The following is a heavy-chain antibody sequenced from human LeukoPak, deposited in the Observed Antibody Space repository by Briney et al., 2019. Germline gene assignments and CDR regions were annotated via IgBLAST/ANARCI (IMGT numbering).Heavy chain of an antibody. V-gene: IGHV3-21*01. Sequence: GGSLRLSCAASGFTFTTYWMSWVRQAPGKGLEWVSAISSSSSYIYYADSVKGRFTISRDNAKKSVYLLMNSLRAEDTAVYYCAELGITMIGGVWGKGTTITISS. CDR1: GFTFTTYW. D-gene: IGHD3-10*02. CDR3: AELGITMIGGV. J-gene: IGHJ6*04. CDR2: ISSSSSYI.